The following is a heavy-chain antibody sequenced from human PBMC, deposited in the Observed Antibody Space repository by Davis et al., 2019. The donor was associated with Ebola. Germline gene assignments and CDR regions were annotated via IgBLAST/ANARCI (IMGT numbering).Heavy chain of an antibody. CDR2: IRFDGSEK. D-gene: IGHD6-19*01. J-gene: IGHJ4*02. V-gene: IGHV3-30*02. Sequence: GESLKISCSASGFSFSTFGMFWVHQAPGKGLEWVAFIRFDGSEKYYADSVKGRFTISRENSKATLDLQMNSLRAEDTAVYYCAKGDNSGWYGVDYWGQGTLVIVSS. CDR3: AKGDNSGWYGVDY. CDR1: GFSFSTFG.